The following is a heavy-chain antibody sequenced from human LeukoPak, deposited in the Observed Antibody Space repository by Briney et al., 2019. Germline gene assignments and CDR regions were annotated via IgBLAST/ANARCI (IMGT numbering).Heavy chain of an antibody. CDR3: ARDGYSGKNWFDP. J-gene: IGHJ5*02. Sequence: SQSLSLTCAISGDSVSRNSALWNWSTQSPSRGLELLGRTYCRSKRYNEYAGSVKSRITHNPETSKNRFALQLKSVTPEDTAVSYCARDGYSGKNWFDPWGQGTLVTVSS. CDR2: TYCRSKRYN. CDR1: GDSVSRNSAL. V-gene: IGHV6-1*01. D-gene: IGHD5-24*01.